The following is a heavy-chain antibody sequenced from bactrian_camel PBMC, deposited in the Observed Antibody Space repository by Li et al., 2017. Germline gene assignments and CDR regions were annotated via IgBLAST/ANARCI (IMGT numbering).Heavy chain of an antibody. V-gene: IGHV3S25*01. CDR3: AAHPRNGYCSLRPADFVY. J-gene: IGHJ6*01. D-gene: IGHD3*01. CDR2: LDPFHGAT. CDR1: GLTAASRYC. Sequence: QLVESGGGTVQAAGSLRLSCAASGLTAASRYCMGWFRQPTGKDYEGVASLDPFHGATNYADFVKGRFTISRDSAKNTVYLQMNSLEPEDTAMYYCAAHPRNGYCSLRPADFVYWGQGTQVTVS.